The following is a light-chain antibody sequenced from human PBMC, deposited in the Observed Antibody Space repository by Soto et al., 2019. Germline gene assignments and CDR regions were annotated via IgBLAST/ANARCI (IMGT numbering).Light chain of an antibody. CDR3: SSYTSIPALV. CDR2: DVS. J-gene: IGLJ1*01. V-gene: IGLV2-14*01. CDR1: SSDVGGYNS. Sequence: QSALTQPASVSGSPGQSITISCTGTSSDVGGYNSVSWYQQHPGKVPQIMIYDVSIRPSGVPDRFSGSKSGNTASLTISGLQAEDEADYYCSSYTSIPALVFGTGTKLTVL.